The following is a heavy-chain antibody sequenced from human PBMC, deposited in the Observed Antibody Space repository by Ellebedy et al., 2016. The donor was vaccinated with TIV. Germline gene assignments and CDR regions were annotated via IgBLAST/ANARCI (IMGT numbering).Heavy chain of an antibody. D-gene: IGHD2-21*02. CDR1: GDSISTNY. Sequence: MPGGSLRLSCTISGDSISTNYWSWIRRPPGTGLEGIGYIFDNAITNYSPSLKNRDSMSVDTSKNRFSLSLNFVTAADTAVYYCARHNCSGDCGFDYWGQGTLVIVSS. V-gene: IGHV4-59*08. J-gene: IGHJ4*02. CDR3: ARHNCSGDCGFDY. CDR2: IFDNAIT.